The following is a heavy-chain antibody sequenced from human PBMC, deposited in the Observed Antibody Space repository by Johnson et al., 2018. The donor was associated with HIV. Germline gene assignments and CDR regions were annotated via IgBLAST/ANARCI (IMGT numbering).Heavy chain of an antibody. V-gene: IGHV3-7*02. CDR2: IKEDGSEK. CDR3: ARGGNGDYRDEFDI. Sequence: VQLVESGGGLVQPGGSLRLSCTASRLTFSSNWMNCVRQAPGKGQEWVDNIKEDGSEKYDVDSVRGRFTITRDNAKNSLYLQLNSLRAEDTAVYYCARGGNGDYRDEFDIWGQGTMVTVSS. J-gene: IGHJ3*02. D-gene: IGHD4-17*01. CDR1: RLTFSSNW.